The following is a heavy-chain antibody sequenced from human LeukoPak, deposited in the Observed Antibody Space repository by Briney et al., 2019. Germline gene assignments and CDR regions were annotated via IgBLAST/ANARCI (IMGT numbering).Heavy chain of an antibody. CDR2: ISGSGGST. J-gene: IGHJ4*02. V-gene: IGHV3-23*01. CDR1: GFTFSSYA. CDR3: AKLRYYDSSGYTLGLFDY. Sequence: GGSLRLSCAASGFTFSSYAMSWVRQAPGKGLEWVSAISGSGGSTYYADSVKGRFTISRDNSKNTLYLQMNSLRAEDTAVYYCAKLRYYDSSGYTLGLFDYWGQGTLVSVSS. D-gene: IGHD3-22*01.